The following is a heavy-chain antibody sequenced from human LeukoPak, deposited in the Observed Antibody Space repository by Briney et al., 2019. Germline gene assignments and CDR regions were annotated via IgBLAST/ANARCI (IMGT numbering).Heavy chain of an antibody. CDR2: ISAYNGNT. V-gene: IGHV1-18*01. D-gene: IGHD3-22*01. CDR3: ARGHTEDEYYYDSSAPGAFDY. J-gene: IGHJ4*02. CDR1: GYTFTSYG. Sequence: ASVKVSCKASGYTFTSYGISWVRQAPGQGLEWMGWISAYNGNTNYAQKPQGRVTMTTDTSTSTAYMELRSLRSDDTAVYYCARGHTEDEYYYDSSAPGAFDYWGQGTLVTVSS.